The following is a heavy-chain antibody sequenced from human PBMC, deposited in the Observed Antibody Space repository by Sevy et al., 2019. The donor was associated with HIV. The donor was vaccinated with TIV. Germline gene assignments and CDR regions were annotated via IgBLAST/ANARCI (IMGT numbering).Heavy chain of an antibody. D-gene: IGHD6-19*01. V-gene: IGHV3-23*01. J-gene: IGHJ4*02. CDR3: AKGSRITVARTDFDY. Sequence: GGSLRLSCAASGFTFSSYAMSWVRQAPGKGLEWVSAISGSGGRTYYADSVKGRFTISRDNSKNTLFLQLNSLRGEDSAVYYCAKGSRITVARTDFDYWGQGTLVTVSS. CDR1: GFTFSSYA. CDR2: ISGSGGRT.